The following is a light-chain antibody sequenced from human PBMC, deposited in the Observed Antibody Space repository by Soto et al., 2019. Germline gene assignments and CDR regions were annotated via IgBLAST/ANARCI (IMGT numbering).Light chain of an antibody. V-gene: IGKV3-20*01. CDR3: QHDRTLPFP. Sequence: EIVLTQSPGTLSLSPGEGATLSCRASQSVSSSYLAWYQQRPGQAPRLLIYGASSRATGIPDRFSGSGSGTDFTLTITRLQAEDFAVYYCQHDRTLPFPFGPGTKVDIK. J-gene: IGKJ3*01. CDR1: QSVSSSY. CDR2: GAS.